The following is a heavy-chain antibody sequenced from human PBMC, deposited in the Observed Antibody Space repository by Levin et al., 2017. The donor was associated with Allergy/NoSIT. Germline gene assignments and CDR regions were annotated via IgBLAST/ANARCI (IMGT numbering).Heavy chain of an antibody. J-gene: IGHJ6*02. V-gene: IGHV1-18*01. CDR1: GFTFTSYG. CDR3: ARGGSSSPYGMDV. Sequence: TGESLKISCKASGFTFTSYGFSWVRQAPGQGLEWMGWISAYNGNTNYAQNLQGRVTMTTDTSTSTVYMELGSLRSDDTAVYYCARGGSSSPYGMDVWGQGTTVTVSS. D-gene: IGHD2-2*01. CDR2: ISAYNGNT.